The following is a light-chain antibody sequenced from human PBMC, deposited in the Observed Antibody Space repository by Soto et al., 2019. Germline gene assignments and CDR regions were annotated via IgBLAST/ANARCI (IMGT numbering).Light chain of an antibody. Sequence: EIVLTQSPGTLSLSPGERATLSCRASQSVSSSYLAWYQQKPGQAPRLLIYGASSRATGIPDRFSGSGSGTDFSLTISRLEPEDFAVYYSQQYGSSGTFGQGTKVEIK. J-gene: IGKJ1*01. CDR2: GAS. V-gene: IGKV3-20*01. CDR3: QQYGSSGT. CDR1: QSVSSSY.